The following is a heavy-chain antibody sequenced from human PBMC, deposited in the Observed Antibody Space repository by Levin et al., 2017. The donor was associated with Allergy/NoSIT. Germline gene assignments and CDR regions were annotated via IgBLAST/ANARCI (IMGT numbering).Heavy chain of an antibody. CDR1: GFTFSSYS. Sequence: GGSLRLSCAASGFTFSSYSMNWVRQAPGKGLEWVSSISSSSSYIYYADSVKGRFTISRDNAKNSLYLQMNSLRAEDTAVYYCARHIVGATHAPFDYWGQGTLVTVSS. D-gene: IGHD1-26*01. CDR2: ISSSSSYI. CDR3: ARHIVGATHAPFDY. V-gene: IGHV3-21*01. J-gene: IGHJ4*02.